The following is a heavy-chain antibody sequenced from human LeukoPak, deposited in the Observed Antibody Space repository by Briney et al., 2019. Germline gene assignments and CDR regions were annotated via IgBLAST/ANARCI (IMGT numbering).Heavy chain of an antibody. CDR2: IYPGDSDT. Sequence: GESLKISRKGSGYSFTSYWIGWVRQLPGKGLEGMGIIYPGDSDTRYSPSFQGQVTISADKSISTAYLQWSSLKASDTAMYYCARLQDTAMVNFDYWGQGTLVTVSS. CDR1: GYSFTSYW. D-gene: IGHD5-18*01. V-gene: IGHV5-51*01. J-gene: IGHJ4*02. CDR3: ARLQDTAMVNFDY.